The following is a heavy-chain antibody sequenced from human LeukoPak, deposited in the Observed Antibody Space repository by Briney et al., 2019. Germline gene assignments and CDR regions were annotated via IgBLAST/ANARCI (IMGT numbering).Heavy chain of an antibody. CDR1: GFTFSSYW. D-gene: IGHD3-22*01. V-gene: IGHV3-74*01. CDR3: ARASTPYYYDSSGSFDY. CDR2: INRDGSST. J-gene: IGHJ4*02. Sequence: GGSLRLSCAASGFTFSSYWMHWVRQAPGKRLVWVSRINRDGSSTNYADSVKGRFTISRDNAKNTLYLQMNSLRGEDTAVYYCARASTPYYYDSSGSFDYWGQGTLVTVSS.